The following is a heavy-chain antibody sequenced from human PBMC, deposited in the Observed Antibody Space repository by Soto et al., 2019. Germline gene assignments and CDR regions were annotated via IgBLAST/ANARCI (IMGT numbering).Heavy chain of an antibody. V-gene: IGHV3-23*01. Sequence: GGSLRLSCAASGFTFSSYAMSWVRQAPGKGLEWVSAISGSGGSTYYADSVKGRFTISRDNSKNTLYLQMNSLRAEDTAVYYCAKAKDFWSGIPFGMDVWGQGTTVTVSS. CDR1: GFTFSSYA. CDR2: ISGSGGST. J-gene: IGHJ6*02. D-gene: IGHD3-3*01. CDR3: AKAKDFWSGIPFGMDV.